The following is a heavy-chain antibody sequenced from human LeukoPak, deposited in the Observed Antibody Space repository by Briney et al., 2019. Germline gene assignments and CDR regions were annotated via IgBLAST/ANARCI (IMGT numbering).Heavy chain of an antibody. CDR1: GGSISSYY. Sequence: PSETLSLTCTVSGGSISSYYWSWIRQPPGKGLEWIGYIFDSGSKSNSYNPSLKSRVTISVDMSKNQFSLKLSSVTAADTAVFYCARSNGYSSGWHDYWGQGTLVTVSS. V-gene: IGHV4-59*08. D-gene: IGHD6-19*01. CDR3: ARSNGYSSGWHDY. CDR2: IFDSGSKSN. J-gene: IGHJ4*02.